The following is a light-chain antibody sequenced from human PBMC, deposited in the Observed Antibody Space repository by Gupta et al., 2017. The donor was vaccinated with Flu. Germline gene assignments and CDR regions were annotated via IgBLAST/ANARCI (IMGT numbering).Light chain of an antibody. Sequence: GCSVNIGSHYVYWYQQFPGAATKLLICRNNQRPSGVPDRFSGSKSSTSASLAIGGLRTEDETDYYCAACDDRLSVVFGGGTKLTVI. V-gene: IGLV1-47*01. CDR2: RNN. CDR3: AACDDRLSVV. J-gene: IGLJ3*02. CDR1: SVNIGSHY.